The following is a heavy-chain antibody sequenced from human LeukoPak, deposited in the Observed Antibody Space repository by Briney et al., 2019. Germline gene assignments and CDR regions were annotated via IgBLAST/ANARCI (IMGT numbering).Heavy chain of an antibody. Sequence: PGGSLRLSCAASGFTFSGYAMNWVRQAPGKGLEWISYISGDRSQIFYADSVKGRFTTSRDNAKNSLHLQMSSLRVEDTALYYCVRDQGAPDYWGQGTLLTVSS. D-gene: IGHD1-26*01. CDR1: GFTFSGYA. J-gene: IGHJ4*02. CDR3: VRDQGAPDY. CDR2: ISGDRSQI. V-gene: IGHV3-48*01.